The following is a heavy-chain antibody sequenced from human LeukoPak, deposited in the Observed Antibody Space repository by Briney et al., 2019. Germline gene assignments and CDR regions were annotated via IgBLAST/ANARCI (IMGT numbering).Heavy chain of an antibody. CDR3: ATEIVVVPAATSDYYYMDV. D-gene: IGHD2-2*01. CDR1: GGSFSGYY. CDR2: INHSGSI. Sequence: NPSETLSLTCAVYGGSFSGYYWSWIRQPPGKGLEWIGEINHSGSINYNPSLKSRVTISVDTSKNQFSLKLSSVTAADTAVYYCATEIVVVPAATSDYYYMDVWGKGTTVTVSS. V-gene: IGHV4-34*01. J-gene: IGHJ6*03.